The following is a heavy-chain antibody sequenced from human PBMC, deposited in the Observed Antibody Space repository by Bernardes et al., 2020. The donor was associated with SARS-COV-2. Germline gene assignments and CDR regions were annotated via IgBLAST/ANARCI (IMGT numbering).Heavy chain of an antibody. V-gene: IGHV1-2*02. J-gene: IGHJ6*02. Sequence: ASVKVSCKASGYTFIAYYIHWLRQAPGQGLEWMGWINPNTGFTNYDQRFQGRITLTRDTSISTAYLELSGLTFDDMAVYYCARDPGTKDNYNALYQGMDVWGQGTTVTVSS. CDR1: GYTFIAYY. CDR2: INPNTGFT. CDR3: ARDPGTKDNYNALYQGMDV. D-gene: IGHD1-1*01.